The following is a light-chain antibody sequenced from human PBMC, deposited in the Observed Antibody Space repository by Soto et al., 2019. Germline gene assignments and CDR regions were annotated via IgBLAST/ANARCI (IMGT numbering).Light chain of an antibody. V-gene: IGKV3-20*01. CDR1: QSVSSSY. CDR2: GAS. Sequence: EIVLTQSPGTLSLSPGERATLSCRASQSVSSSYLAWYQQKPGQAPRLLIYGASSRATGIPARFSGSASGTDFTLTNSRLEPDDFAVYYRQPYGSSPPPKYTFGQRTQLQIK. J-gene: IGKJ2*01. CDR3: QPYGSSPPPKYT.